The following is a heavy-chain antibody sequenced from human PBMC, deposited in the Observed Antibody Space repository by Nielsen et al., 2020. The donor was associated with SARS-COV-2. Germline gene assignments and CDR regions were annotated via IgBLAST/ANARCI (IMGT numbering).Heavy chain of an antibody. CDR3: ARGEVYYDFWSGYYGYYYGMDV. CDR1: GGTFSSYA. V-gene: IGHV1-69*13. Sequence: SVKVSCKASGGTFSSYAISWVRQAPGQGLEWMGGIIPIFGTANYPQKFQGRVTITADESTSTAYMELSSLRSEDTAVYYCARGEVYYDFWSGYYGYYYGMDVWGQGTTVTVSS. J-gene: IGHJ6*02. D-gene: IGHD3-3*01. CDR2: IIPIFGTA.